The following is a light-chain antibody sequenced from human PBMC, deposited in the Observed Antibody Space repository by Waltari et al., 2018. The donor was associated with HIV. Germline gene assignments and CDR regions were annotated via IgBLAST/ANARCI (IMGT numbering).Light chain of an antibody. J-gene: IGKJ1*01. CDR2: GAS. V-gene: IGKV3-20*01. CDR1: QSVSSSY. Sequence: EIVLTQSPGTLSLSQGERATLSCRASQSVSSSYLAWFQQKPGQAPRLLIYGASSRATGIPDRFSGSGSGTDFTLTISRLEPEDFAVYYCQQFGSPWTFGQGTKVEI. CDR3: QQFGSPWT.